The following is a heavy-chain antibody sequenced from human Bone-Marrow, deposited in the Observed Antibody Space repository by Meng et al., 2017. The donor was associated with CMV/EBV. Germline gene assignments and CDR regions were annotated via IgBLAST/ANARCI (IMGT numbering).Heavy chain of an antibody. J-gene: IGHJ4*02. V-gene: IGHV1-8*01. Sequence: ASVKVSCKASGYTFTSYDINWVRQATGQGLEWMGWMNPNSGNTGYAQKFQGRVTMTRNTSISTAYMELSSLRSEDTAVYYCAKDRFLEWLLGSYFDYWGQGTLATVSS. CDR2: MNPNSGNT. D-gene: IGHD3-3*01. CDR1: GYTFTSYD. CDR3: AKDRFLEWLLGSYFDY.